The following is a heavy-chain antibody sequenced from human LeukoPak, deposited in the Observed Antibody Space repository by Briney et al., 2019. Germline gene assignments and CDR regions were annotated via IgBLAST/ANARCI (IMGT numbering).Heavy chain of an antibody. J-gene: IGHJ4*02. CDR1: GTAFRTYA. CDR3: AGSSSGHDGSGYRPFDY. D-gene: IGHD3-22*01. V-gene: IGHV3-64*04. CDR2: ISINGGST. Sequence: GGSLRLSCSASGTAFRTYAMHWVRQPPGKGLYYVSAISINGGSTYYADSVRGRFTISRDNAKNSLYLQMNSLRAEDTAVYYCAGSSSGHDGSGYRPFDYWGQGTLVTVSS.